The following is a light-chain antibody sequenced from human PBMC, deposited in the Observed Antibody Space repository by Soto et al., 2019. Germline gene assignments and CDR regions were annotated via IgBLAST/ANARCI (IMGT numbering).Light chain of an antibody. CDR1: SSDVGGYNY. Sequence: QSALTQPASVSGSPGQSITISCTGTSSDVGGYNYVSWYQQHPGKAPKLMIYEVSNRPSGVSNRFSGSKSGNTASLTISGLQAEDGADYYCRSYTSSRTPHVFGTGTKVTVL. J-gene: IGLJ1*01. CDR3: RSYTSSRTPHV. CDR2: EVS. V-gene: IGLV2-14*01.